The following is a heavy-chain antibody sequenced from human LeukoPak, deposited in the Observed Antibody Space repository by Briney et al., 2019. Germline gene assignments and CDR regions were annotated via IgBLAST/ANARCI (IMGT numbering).Heavy chain of an antibody. J-gene: IGHJ4*02. CDR3: AREALYYDSSGYYYYFDY. Sequence: SETLSLTCAVSGGSISSGGYSWGRIRQPPGKGLEWIGYIYHSGSTYYNPSLKSRVTISVDRSKNQFSLKLSSVTAADTAVYYCAREALYYDSSGYYYYFDYWGQGTLVTVSS. V-gene: IGHV4-30-2*01. CDR1: GGSISSGGYS. CDR2: IYHSGST. D-gene: IGHD3-22*01.